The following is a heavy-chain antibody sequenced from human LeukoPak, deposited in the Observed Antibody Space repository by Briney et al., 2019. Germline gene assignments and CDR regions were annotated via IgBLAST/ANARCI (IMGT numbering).Heavy chain of an antibody. CDR2: IKQDGSEK. D-gene: IGHD3-16*01. V-gene: IGHV3-7*01. CDR3: ARDGGDRRLGAFDI. CDR1: GFTFSSYW. J-gene: IGHJ3*02. Sequence: QSGGSLRLSCAASGFTFSSYWMSWVRQAPGKGLEWVANIKQDGSEKYYVDSVKGRFTISRDNAKNTLYLQMNSLRVEDTAVYYCARDGGDRRLGAFDIWGQGTMVTVSS.